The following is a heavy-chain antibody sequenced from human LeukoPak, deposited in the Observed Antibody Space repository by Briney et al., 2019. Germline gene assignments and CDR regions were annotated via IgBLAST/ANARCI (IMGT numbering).Heavy chain of an antibody. CDR3: ARDGETAAPWALDL. D-gene: IGHD3-10*01. Sequence: GGSLRLSCAASGFTFDDYAMHWVREALGEGLGWVSGICWNSGSIGYADSVKGRFTISRDNAKNSLYLQLTSLRVEDMGIYYCARDGETAAPWALDLWGQGTMVTVSS. J-gene: IGHJ3*01. V-gene: IGHV3-9*03. CDR2: ICWNSGSI. CDR1: GFTFDDYA.